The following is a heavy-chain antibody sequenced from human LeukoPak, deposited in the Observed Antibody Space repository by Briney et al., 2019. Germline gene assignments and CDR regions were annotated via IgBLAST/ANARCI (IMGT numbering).Heavy chain of an antibody. D-gene: IGHD1-1*01. J-gene: IGHJ4*02. Sequence: SVTVSLKCAVYSWSFNGYYWRWMPQPRGGGAEGIEEINHSGRTNYYPSLKSRVTISVDTSKNQFSRKLSFVTAADAAVYYCARRRAPTGTTGPIDYWGQGTLVTVSS. CDR3: ARRRAPTGTTGPIDY. CDR2: INHSGRT. CDR1: SWSFNGYY. V-gene: IGHV4-34*01.